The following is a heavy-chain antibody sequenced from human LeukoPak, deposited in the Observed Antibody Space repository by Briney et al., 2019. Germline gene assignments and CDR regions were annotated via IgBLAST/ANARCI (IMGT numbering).Heavy chain of an antibody. J-gene: IGHJ4*02. CDR3: ARARKNTRGSNRVVEMATTIDY. V-gene: IGHV4-34*01. CDR2: INHSGST. CDR1: GGSFSGYY. D-gene: IGHD5-24*01. Sequence: SETLSLTCAVYGGSFSGYYWSWIRQPPGKGLEWIGEINHSGSTNYNPSLKSRVTISVDTSKNQFSLKLSSVTAAETAVYYCARARKNTRGSNRVVEMATTIDYSGQGTLVTVSS.